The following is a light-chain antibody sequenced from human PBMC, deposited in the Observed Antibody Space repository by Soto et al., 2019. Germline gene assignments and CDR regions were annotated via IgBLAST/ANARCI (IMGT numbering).Light chain of an antibody. J-gene: IGKJ1*01. V-gene: IGKV1-39*01. CDR2: DIS. CDR3: QQSFRTPT. Sequence: DIQMTQSPSSLSASVGDRVIITCRASEGVRTHLNWYQQRPGKVPKLLINDISNLQRGVPSRFSGSGSGTDFTLTISSLQPEDIATYFCQQSFRTPTFGQGTKVDIK. CDR1: EGVRTH.